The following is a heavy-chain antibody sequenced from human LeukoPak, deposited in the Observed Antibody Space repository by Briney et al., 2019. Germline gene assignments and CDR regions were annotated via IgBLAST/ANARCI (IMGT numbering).Heavy chain of an antibody. V-gene: IGHV1-2*02. CDR1: GYTFTGYY. D-gene: IGHD4-17*01. CDR2: INPNSGGT. J-gene: IGHJ3*02. Sequence: ASVKVSCKASGYTFTGYYMHWVRQAPGQGLEWMGWINPNSGGTNYAQKFQGRVTVTRDTSISTAYMELSRLRSDDTAVYYCARQTTVTRGGAFDIWGQGTMVTVSS. CDR3: ARQTTVTRGGAFDI.